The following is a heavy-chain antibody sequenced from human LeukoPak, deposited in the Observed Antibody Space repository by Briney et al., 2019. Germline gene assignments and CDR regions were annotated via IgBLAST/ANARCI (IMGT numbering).Heavy chain of an antibody. J-gene: IGHJ4*02. CDR1: GFTFSSYS. V-gene: IGHV3-21*01. Sequence: NTGGSLTLSCAASGFTFSSYSMNWVRQAPGKGLEWVSSISSSSSYIYYADSVKGRFTISRDNAKNSLYLQMNSLRAEDTAVYYCASGYSYGYNYWGQGTLVTVSS. CDR3: ASGYSYGYNY. D-gene: IGHD5-18*01. CDR2: ISSSSSYI.